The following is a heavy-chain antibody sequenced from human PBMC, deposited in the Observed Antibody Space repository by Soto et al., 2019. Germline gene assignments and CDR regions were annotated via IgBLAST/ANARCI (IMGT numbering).Heavy chain of an antibody. CDR1: GYTFTGFH. Sequence: VASVNVSCKASGYTFTGFHINWVRQAPGQGLEWMGWINPNTADTKYGQKFQGRVTMTRDTSISTAYMELTRLTSDDTAVYYCEVWAAGKWRVDFWGQGNMVTVSA. CDR2: INPNTADT. CDR3: EVWAAGKWRVDF. J-gene: IGHJ4*02. V-gene: IGHV1-2*02. D-gene: IGHD6-25*01.